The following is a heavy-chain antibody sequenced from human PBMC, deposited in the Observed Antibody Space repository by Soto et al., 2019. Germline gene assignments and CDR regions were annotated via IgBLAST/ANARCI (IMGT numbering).Heavy chain of an antibody. CDR3: ARSYCRGGTCYSGVGDWFDP. CDR2: ISYSGST. J-gene: IGHJ5*02. V-gene: IGHV4-30-4*01. D-gene: IGHD2-15*01. Sequence: SETLSLTCTVSGGSITRVDYYWNWIRQPPGKGLEWVGYISYSGSTYYKPSLRGRVTITVGTSKNQISLKLSSVTAADTAVYYCARSYCRGGTCYSGVGDWFDPWGQGTLVTVSS. CDR1: GGSITRVDYY.